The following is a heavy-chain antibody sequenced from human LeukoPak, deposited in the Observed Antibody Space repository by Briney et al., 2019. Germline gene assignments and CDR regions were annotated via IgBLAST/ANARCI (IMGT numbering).Heavy chain of an antibody. J-gene: IGHJ4*02. D-gene: IGHD3-9*01. V-gene: IGHV3-74*01. CDR3: TTEGPVLRYFDWLLPFDY. CDR2: INTDGSST. Sequence: GGSLRLSCAASGFTFSSYWMHWVRQAPGKGLVWVSRINTDGSSTSYADSVKGRFTISRDNAKNTLYLQMNSLKTEDTAVYYCTTEGPVLRYFDWLLPFDYWGQGTLVTVSS. CDR1: GFTFSSYW.